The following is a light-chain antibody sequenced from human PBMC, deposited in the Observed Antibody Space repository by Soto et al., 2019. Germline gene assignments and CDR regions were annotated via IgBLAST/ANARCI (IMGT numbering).Light chain of an antibody. CDR3: SSYTSSILYV. J-gene: IGLJ1*01. V-gene: IGLV2-14*01. CDR2: DVS. Sequence: QPALAQPASVSGSPGQSITISCTRTSSDVGGYNYVSWYQQHPGKAPKLMIYDVSNRPSGVSNRFSGSKSGNTASLTISGLQAEDEADYYCSSYTSSILYVFGTGTKVT. CDR1: SSDVGGYNY.